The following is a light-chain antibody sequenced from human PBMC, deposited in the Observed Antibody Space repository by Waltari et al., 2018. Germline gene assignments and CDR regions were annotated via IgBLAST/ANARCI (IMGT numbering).Light chain of an antibody. CDR2: DVS. J-gene: IGLJ1*01. Sequence: ISCTGTSSDVGGYNYVSWYQQHPGKAPKLMIYDVSKRPSGVSNRFSGSKSGNTASLTISGLQAEDEADYYCSSYTSSLYVFGTGTKVTVL. CDR1: SSDVGGYNY. CDR3: SSYTSSLYV. V-gene: IGLV2-14*04.